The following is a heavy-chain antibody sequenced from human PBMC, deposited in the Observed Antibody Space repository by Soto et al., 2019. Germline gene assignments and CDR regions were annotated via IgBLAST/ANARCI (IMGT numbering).Heavy chain of an antibody. J-gene: IGHJ4*02. CDR3: ARDVGAPYFDY. CDR2: IIPIFGTA. CDR1: GGTFSSYA. V-gene: IGHV1-69*12. Sequence: QVKLVQSGAEVKKPGSSVKVSCKASGGTFSSYAISWVRQAPGQGLEWMGGIIPIFGTANYAQKFQGRVTITAEESTSRPYRELSSLTSEDTAVYYWARDVGAPYFDYWGQGTLVTVSS. D-gene: IGHD1-26*01.